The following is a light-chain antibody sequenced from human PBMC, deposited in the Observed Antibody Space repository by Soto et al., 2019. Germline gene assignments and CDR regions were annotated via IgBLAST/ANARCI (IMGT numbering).Light chain of an antibody. Sequence: EIVLTQSPGTLSVSPGERASLSCRASQSVPNNFLAWYQQKPGQAPRLLIYGASNRAANIPDRVSGSGSGPDFILTISRLEPEDFALYYCQQYGTSPPWSFGQGTRVEIK. CDR2: GAS. CDR3: QQYGTSPPWS. J-gene: IGKJ1*01. V-gene: IGKV3-20*01. CDR1: QSVPNNF.